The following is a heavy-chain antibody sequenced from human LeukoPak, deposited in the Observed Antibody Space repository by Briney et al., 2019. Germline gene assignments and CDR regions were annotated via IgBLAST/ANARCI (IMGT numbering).Heavy chain of an antibody. CDR1: GFTFSSYS. CDR2: ISSSSSTI. CDR3: ASAMTRFDYYGMDV. V-gene: IGHV3-48*02. Sequence: PGGSLRLSCAASGFTFSSYSMNGGRQAPGKGLEWVSYISSSSSTIYYADSVKGRFTISRDNAKNSLYLQMNSLRDEDTAVYYCASAMTRFDYYGMDVWGQGTTVTVSS. J-gene: IGHJ6*02. D-gene: IGHD2-2*01.